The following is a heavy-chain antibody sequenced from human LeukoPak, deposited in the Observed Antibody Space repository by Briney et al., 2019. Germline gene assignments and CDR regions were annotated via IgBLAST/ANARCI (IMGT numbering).Heavy chain of an antibody. V-gene: IGHV4-4*07. J-gene: IGHJ6*02. CDR3: ARDGIVVVVAATRLYYYYGMDV. D-gene: IGHD2-15*01. CDR1: GGSISSYY. Sequence: SETLSLTCTVSGGSISSYYWSWIRQPAGKGLEWIGRIYTSGSTNYNPSLKSRVTMSVDTSKNQFSLKLSSVTAADTAVYYCARDGIVVVVAATRLYYYYGMDVWGQGTTVTVSS. CDR2: IYTSGST.